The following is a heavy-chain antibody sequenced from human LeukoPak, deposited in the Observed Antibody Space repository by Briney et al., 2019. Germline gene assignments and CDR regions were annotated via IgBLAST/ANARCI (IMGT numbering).Heavy chain of an antibody. CDR1: GFTFSSYW. V-gene: IGHV3-7*01. CDR3: ARVGKGPYYYYMDV. J-gene: IGHJ6*03. Sequence: GGSLRLSCAASGFTFSSYWMSWVRQAPGKGLEGVANIKQDGSEKYYVDSVKGRFTISRDNAKNSLYLQMNSLRAEDTAVYYCARVGKGPYYYYMDVWGKGTTVTVSS. CDR2: IKQDGSEK.